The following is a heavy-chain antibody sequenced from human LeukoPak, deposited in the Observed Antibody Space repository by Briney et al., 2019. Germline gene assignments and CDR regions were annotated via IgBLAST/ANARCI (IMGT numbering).Heavy chain of an antibody. CDR1: GYTFTGYY. V-gene: IGHV1-2*02. J-gene: IGHJ5*02. Sequence: GASVKVSCKASGYTFTGYYMHWVRQAPGQGLEWVGLINPNSGGTNYAQKFQGRVTMTRDTSISTAYMELSRLRSDDTAVYYCARSRMVRGVMSWFDPWGQGTLVTVSS. D-gene: IGHD3-10*01. CDR2: INPNSGGT. CDR3: ARSRMVRGVMSWFDP.